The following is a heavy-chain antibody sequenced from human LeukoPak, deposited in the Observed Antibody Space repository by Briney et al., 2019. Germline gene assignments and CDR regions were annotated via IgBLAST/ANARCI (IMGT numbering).Heavy chain of an antibody. J-gene: IGHJ5*02. Sequence: GGSLRLSCAASGFTFSSYAMHWVREAPGKGLEWVAVISYDGSNKYYADSVKGRFTISRDNSKNTLYMQMNRLRAEDTAVYYCARDRGTVLLWFGELEAWGQGTLVTVSS. CDR2: ISYDGSNK. CDR3: ARDRGTVLLWFGELEA. V-gene: IGHV3-30-3*01. D-gene: IGHD3-10*01. CDR1: GFTFSSYA.